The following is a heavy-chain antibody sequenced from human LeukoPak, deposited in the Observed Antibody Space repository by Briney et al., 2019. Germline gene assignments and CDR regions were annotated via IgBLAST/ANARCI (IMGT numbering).Heavy chain of an antibody. CDR2: IYHSGST. V-gene: IGHV4-38-2*01. Sequence: ASETLSLTCAVSGFSISSGYYWDWIRPPPGKGLEWIGNIYHSGSTDYNPSLKSRVTISVDTSKNKFSLKLTSVTAADTAVYYCALRPISTGIDYWGQGTLVTVSS. CDR1: GFSISSGYY. J-gene: IGHJ4*02. CDR3: ALRPISTGIDY. D-gene: IGHD1-1*01.